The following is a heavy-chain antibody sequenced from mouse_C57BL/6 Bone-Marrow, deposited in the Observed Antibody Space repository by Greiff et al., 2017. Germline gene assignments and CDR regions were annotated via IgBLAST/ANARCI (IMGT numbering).Heavy chain of an antibody. CDR2: ISSGGSYT. V-gene: IGHV5-6*01. J-gene: IGHJ3*01. CDR1: GFPFSSYG. CDR3: ARPRGLGFAY. Sequence: EVKLVESGGDLVKPGGSLKLSCAASGFPFSSYGMSWVRQTPDKRLEWVATISSGGSYTYYPDSVKGRFTISRDNAKNTLYLQMSSLKSEDTAMYYCARPRGLGFAYWGQGTLVTVSA.